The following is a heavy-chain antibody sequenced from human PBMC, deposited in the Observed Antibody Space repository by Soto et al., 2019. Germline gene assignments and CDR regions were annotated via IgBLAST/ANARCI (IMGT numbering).Heavy chain of an antibody. J-gene: IGHJ6*02. Sequence: SGPTLVNPTQTLTLTCTFSGLSLSTSGVSVGWIRQPPGKALEWLGLIYWDDDKRYSTSLESRLTITKDTSKNQVVLTMINVDPVDTGTYYCAHFPSDRGYSYGMDVWGQGTTVTVSS. CDR1: GLSLSTSGVS. CDR3: AHFPSDRGYSYGMDV. CDR2: IYWDDDK. V-gene: IGHV2-5*02. D-gene: IGHD3-10*01.